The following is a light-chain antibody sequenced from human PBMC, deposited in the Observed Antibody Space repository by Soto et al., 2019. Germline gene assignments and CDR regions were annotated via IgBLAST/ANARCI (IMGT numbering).Light chain of an antibody. CDR3: TSYTSRSTQV. CDR1: SSDVGGYDY. J-gene: IGLJ1*01. V-gene: IGLV2-14*01. Sequence: QSALTQPASVSGSPGQSITISCTGTSSDVGGYDYVSWYQQHPGTAPRLIIFEVTNRPSGVSNHFSGSKSGNTASLTISGLQAEDEADYYCTSYTSRSTQVFGPRTKVTVL. CDR2: EVT.